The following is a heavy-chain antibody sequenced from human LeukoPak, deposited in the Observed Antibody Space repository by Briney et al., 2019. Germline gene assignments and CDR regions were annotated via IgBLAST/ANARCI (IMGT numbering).Heavy chain of an antibody. V-gene: IGHV4-59*08. Sequence: SETLSLTCTVSGGSISSYYWSWIRQPPGKGLEWIGYIHYSGSTYYNPSLKSRVTISVDTSKNQFSLKLSSVTAADTAVYYCASPSLTTVTPLGFQHWGQGTLVTVSS. CDR1: GGSISSYY. CDR3: ASPSLTTVTPLGFQH. J-gene: IGHJ1*01. D-gene: IGHD4-17*01. CDR2: IHYSGST.